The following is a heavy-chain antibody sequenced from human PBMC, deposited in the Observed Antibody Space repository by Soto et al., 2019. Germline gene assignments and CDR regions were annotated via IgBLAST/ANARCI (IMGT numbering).Heavy chain of an antibody. V-gene: IGHV4-4*07. J-gene: IGHJ5*02. Sequence: PSETLPLTCTVTGGAISGYYWTWIRQSDGEGLEWIGRIYSSGSTNYNPSLKSRVTISLDTSMNYFSLRLSSVTAADTAVYYCARGQRFSDWFDPWGQGTLVTASS. CDR3: ARGQRFSDWFDP. D-gene: IGHD3-3*01. CDR2: IYSSGST. CDR1: GGAISGYY.